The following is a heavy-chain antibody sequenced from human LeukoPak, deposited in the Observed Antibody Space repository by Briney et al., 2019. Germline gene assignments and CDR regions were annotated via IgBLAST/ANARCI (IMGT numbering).Heavy chain of an antibody. CDR3: TRGSQSDYYYGMDV. J-gene: IGHJ6*02. Sequence: GGSLRLSCAASGFTFSGSAMHWVRQASGKGLEWVGRIRSRTNTYATAYAASVKGRFTIPRDDSKNTAYLQMNSLKTEDTAVYYCTRGSQSDYYYGMDVWGQGTTVTVSS. CDR1: GFTFSGSA. CDR2: IRSRTNTYAT. V-gene: IGHV3-73*01.